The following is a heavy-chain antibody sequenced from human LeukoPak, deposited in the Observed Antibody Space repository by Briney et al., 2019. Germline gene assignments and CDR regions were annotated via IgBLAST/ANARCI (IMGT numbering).Heavy chain of an antibody. V-gene: IGHV3-53*01. J-gene: IGHJ4*02. CDR1: GFTVSSNH. Sequence: GGSLRLSCAASGFTVSSNHMSWVRQAPGKGLEWVSVIYSGGSTDYADSVKGRFTISRDNLKNTLYLQMNSLRAENTAVYYCARGPAGYNWGQGTLVTFSS. CDR3: ARGPAGYN. CDR2: IYSGGST. D-gene: IGHD1-1*01.